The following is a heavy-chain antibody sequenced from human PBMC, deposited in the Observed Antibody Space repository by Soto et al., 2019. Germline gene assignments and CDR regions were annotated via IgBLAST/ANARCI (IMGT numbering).Heavy chain of an antibody. CDR3: ARVSGSYYSGMDV. CDR2: IYHSGST. CDR1: GGSISSSNC. V-gene: IGHV4-4*02. J-gene: IGHJ6*02. Sequence: QVQLQESGPGLVKPSGTLSLTCAVSGGSISSSNCWSWVRQPPGKGLEWIGEIYHSGSTNFNPSLKSRVTTSVDKSKNQFSLKLNSVTAADTAVYYCARVSGSYYSGMDVWGQGTTVTVSS.